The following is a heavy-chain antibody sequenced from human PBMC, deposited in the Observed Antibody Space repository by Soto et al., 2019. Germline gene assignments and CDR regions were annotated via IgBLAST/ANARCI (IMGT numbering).Heavy chain of an antibody. CDR1: GGSISSYY. V-gene: IGHV4-59*08. D-gene: IGHD3-10*02. CDR3: ARHDGCSGSYYNRDSWFDP. J-gene: IGHJ5*02. Sequence: SETLSLTCTVSGGSISSYYWSWIRQPPGKGLEWIGYIYYSGSTNYNPSLKSRVTISVDTSKNQFSLKLSSVTAADTAVYYCARHDGCSGSYYNRDSWFDPWGQGTLVTGSS. CDR2: IYYSGST.